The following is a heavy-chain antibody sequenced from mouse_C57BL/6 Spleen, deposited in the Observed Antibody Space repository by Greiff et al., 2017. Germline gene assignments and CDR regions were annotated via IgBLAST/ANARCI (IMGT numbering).Heavy chain of an antibody. Sequence: EVNVVQSGGGLVKPGGSVKLSCAASGFTFSSYSMYWVRQTPEKRLEWVGIISDGGSYTYYTDNVKGRSTISRDNANNNLYLQMSHLKSEDTAMYYCAREVPNITASENYYAMDYWGQGTSVTVSS. CDR3: AREVPNITASENYYAMDY. J-gene: IGHJ4*01. CDR1: GFTFSSYS. CDR2: ISDGGSYT. V-gene: IGHV5-4*01. D-gene: IGHD6-2*01.